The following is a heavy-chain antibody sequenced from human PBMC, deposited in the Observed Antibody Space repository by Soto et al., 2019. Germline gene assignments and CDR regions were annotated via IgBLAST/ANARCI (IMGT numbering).Heavy chain of an antibody. J-gene: IGHJ2*01. V-gene: IGHV3-21*01. Sequence: EVQLVESGGGLVKPGGSLRLSCAASGFTFSSYSMNWVRQAPGKGLEWVSSISSSSSYIYYADSVKGRFTISRDNAKNSLYRQRKSLRGEDTAVYYCARDGGRRGGGYFDLWGRGTLVTVSS. CDR3: ARDGGRRGGGYFDL. CDR2: ISSSSSYI. D-gene: IGHD3-16*01. CDR1: GFTFSSYS.